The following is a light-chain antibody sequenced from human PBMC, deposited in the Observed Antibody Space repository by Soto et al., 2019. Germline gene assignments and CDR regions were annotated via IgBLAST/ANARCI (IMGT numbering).Light chain of an antibody. CDR1: LTMSSRY. CDR3: QQYGHSPNT. J-gene: IGKJ2*01. V-gene: IGKV3-20*01. CDR2: SAS. Sequence: EIVLTQSPGILSLSPGERATLACRASLTMSSRYLAWYQQKPGQAPRLLIYSASSRATGIPDRFSGSGSETDFTLTISRLEQEDFAVYYFQQYGHSPNTFGQGNTLEIK.